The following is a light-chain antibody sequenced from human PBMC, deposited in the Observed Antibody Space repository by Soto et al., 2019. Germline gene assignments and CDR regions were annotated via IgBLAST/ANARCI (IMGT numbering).Light chain of an antibody. Sequence: EIVMTQSPAILSVSPGGRATLSCRASQSISTNLAWYQQKPGQTPRLLIYEASTRATGTPARVSGSGSGTEFTLNISSLQSVDFAVYYCQQYNKWPGVFGQGTKVEIK. V-gene: IGKV3-15*01. J-gene: IGKJ1*01. CDR2: EAS. CDR3: QQYNKWPGV. CDR1: QSISTN.